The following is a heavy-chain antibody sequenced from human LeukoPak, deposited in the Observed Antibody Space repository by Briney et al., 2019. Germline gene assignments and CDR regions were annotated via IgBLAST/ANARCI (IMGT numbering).Heavy chain of an antibody. J-gene: IGHJ4*02. Sequence: SETLSLTCAVYGGSFSGYYWSWIRQPPGKGLEWIGEINHSGSTNYNPSLKSRVTISVDTSKNQFSLKLSSVTAADTAVYYCAIGSGSYWWALFDYWGQGTLVTVSS. CDR3: AIGSGSYWWALFDY. D-gene: IGHD3-10*01. CDR2: INHSGST. CDR1: GGSFSGYY. V-gene: IGHV4-34*01.